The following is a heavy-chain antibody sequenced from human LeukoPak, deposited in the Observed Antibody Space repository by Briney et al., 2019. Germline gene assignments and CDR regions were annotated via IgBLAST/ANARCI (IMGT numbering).Heavy chain of an antibody. J-gene: IGHJ6*03. CDR1: GGSISSYY. V-gene: IGHV4-59*01. CDR3: ARGMTRPTDYMDV. Sequence: PSETLSVTCTVPGGSISSYYWSWIRQPPGKGLEWIGYIYYSGSTNYNPSLKSRVTISVDTSKNQFSVKLSSVTAADTAVYYCARGMTRPTDYMDVWGKGTTVTVSS. D-gene: IGHD1-26*01. CDR2: IYYSGST.